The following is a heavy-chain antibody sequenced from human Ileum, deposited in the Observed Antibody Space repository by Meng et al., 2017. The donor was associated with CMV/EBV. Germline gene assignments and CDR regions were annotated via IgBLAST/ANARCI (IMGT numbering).Heavy chain of an antibody. CDR1: GGSISSSSYY. J-gene: IGHJ4*02. Sequence: SETLSPTCNVSGGSISSSSYYWGWIRQPPGKGLEWIGSIYYSGSTYYNPSLKSRVTISVDTSKNQFSLKLSSVTAADTAVYYCARRVATNPRYYFDYWGQGMLVTVSS. V-gene: IGHV4-39*01. D-gene: IGHD1-1*01. CDR2: IYYSGST. CDR3: ARRVATNPRYYFDY.